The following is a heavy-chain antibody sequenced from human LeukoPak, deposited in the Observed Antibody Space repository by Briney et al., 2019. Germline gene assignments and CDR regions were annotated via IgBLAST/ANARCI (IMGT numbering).Heavy chain of an antibody. CDR2: IIPILGIA. CDR3: ARVLAARPAPFDY. CDR1: GYTFTSYG. V-gene: IGHV1-69*04. J-gene: IGHJ4*02. Sequence: SVKVSCKASGYTFTSYGISWVRQAPGQGLEWMGRIIPILGIANYAQKFQGRVTITADKSTSTAYMELSSLRSEDTAVYYCARVLAARPAPFDYWGQGTLVTVSS. D-gene: IGHD6-6*01.